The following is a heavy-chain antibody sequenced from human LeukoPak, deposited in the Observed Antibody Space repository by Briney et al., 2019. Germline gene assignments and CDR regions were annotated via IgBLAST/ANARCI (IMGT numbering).Heavy chain of an antibody. CDR1: GGSISSYY. CDR3: ARRNYYGSGSYSWFDP. J-gene: IGHJ5*02. Sequence: SETLSPTCTVSGGSISSYYWSWIPQPPGKGLEWSGYIYYSGSTNYNPSLKSRVTISVDTSKNQSSLKLSSVTAADTAVYYCARRNYYGSGSYSWFDPWGQGTLVTVSS. D-gene: IGHD3-10*01. CDR2: IYYSGST. V-gene: IGHV4-59*01.